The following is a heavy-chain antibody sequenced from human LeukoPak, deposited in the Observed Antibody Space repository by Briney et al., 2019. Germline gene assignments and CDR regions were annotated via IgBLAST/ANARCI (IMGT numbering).Heavy chain of an antibody. CDR1: GFSFSDYY. V-gene: IGHV3-11*06. CDR3: ARDSAPAPAPTDY. D-gene: IGHD2-2*01. CDR2: ISRSSSKI. Sequence: GGSLRLSCAASGFSFSDYYMSWFCQAPGKGLEWVSYISRSSSKIRYADSVKGQFTVSRDNAKNSLYLQMNSLRAEDTAVYYCARDSAPAPAPTDYWGQGTLVTVSS. J-gene: IGHJ4*02.